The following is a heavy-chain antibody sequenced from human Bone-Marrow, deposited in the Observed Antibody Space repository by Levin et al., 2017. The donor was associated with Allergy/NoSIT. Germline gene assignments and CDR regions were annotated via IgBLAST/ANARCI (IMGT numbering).Heavy chain of an antibody. D-gene: IGHD2/OR15-2a*01. J-gene: IGHJ3*02. CDR3: ARGKYSGFDM. CDR2: TYYRSRWFN. CDR1: GDSVSSNSVA. V-gene: IGHV6-1*01. Sequence: LSQTLSLTCAISGDSVSSNSVAWNWIRQSPSRGPEWLGRTYYRSRWFNDYAVSVKSRIIINPDTSKNQFSLQLNSVTPEDTAVYYCARGKYSGFDMWGQGTMVTVSS.